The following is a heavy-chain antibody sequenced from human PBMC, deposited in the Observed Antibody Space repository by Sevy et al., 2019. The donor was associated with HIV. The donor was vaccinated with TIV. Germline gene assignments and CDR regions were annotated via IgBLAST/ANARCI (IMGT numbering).Heavy chain of an antibody. J-gene: IGHJ3*02. Sequence: GGSLRLSCSASGFSFRAYAIHWVRQAPGKGLEFVSVVSSNGGRTDYADSVKGRFTIARDNSKNTLDLQMTRLRTEDTAVYYCVKGRVVATIRADAYDMWGQGTMVTVSS. CDR3: VKGRVVATIRADAYDM. D-gene: IGHD5-12*01. CDR2: VSSNGGRT. CDR1: GFSFRAYA. V-gene: IGHV3-64D*06.